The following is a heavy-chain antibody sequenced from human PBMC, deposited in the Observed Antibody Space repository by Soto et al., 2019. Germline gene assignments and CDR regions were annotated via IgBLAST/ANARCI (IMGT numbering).Heavy chain of an antibody. CDR1: GGSFSGYD. D-gene: IGHD5-12*01. CDR2: INHSGST. V-gene: IGHV4-34*01. CDR3: ARGSFETGSGDYDWDY. Sequence: PSETLSLTCAVYGGSFSGYDWSWIRQPPGKGLEWIGEINHSGSTNYNPSLKSRVTISVDTSKNQFSLKLSSVTAADTAVYYCARGSFETGSGDYDWDYWGQGTLVTVSS. J-gene: IGHJ4*02.